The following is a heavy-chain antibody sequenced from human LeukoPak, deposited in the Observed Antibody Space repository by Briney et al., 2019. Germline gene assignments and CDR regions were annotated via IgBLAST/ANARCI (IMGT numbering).Heavy chain of an antibody. D-gene: IGHD1-26*01. Sequence: PGGALRLSCAASGFTFSNAWMSWVRQAPGKGLEGVGRIKSKTDGGTTDYAAPVKGRFTISRDDSKNTLYLQMNSLKTEDTAVYYCNTDLWVSLNAFDIWGQGTMVTVSS. V-gene: IGHV3-15*01. CDR1: GFTFSNAW. J-gene: IGHJ3*02. CDR3: NTDLWVSLNAFDI. CDR2: IKSKTDGGTT.